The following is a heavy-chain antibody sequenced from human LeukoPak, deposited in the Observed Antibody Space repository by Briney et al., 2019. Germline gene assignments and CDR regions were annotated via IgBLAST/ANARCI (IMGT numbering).Heavy chain of an antibody. CDR3: ARDLRQRTGSIAVSGGLDY. V-gene: IGHV1-18*01. CDR2: ISVYNGNT. D-gene: IGHD6-19*01. J-gene: IGHJ4*02. Sequence: ASVKVSCKASGYTFSTSAISWVRQAPGQGLEWIGWISVYNGNTNYAHKVQDRVTLTTDTSTSTAYLELRSLRYDDTAIYYCARDLRQRTGSIAVSGGLDYWGQGTLVTVSS. CDR1: GYTFSTSA.